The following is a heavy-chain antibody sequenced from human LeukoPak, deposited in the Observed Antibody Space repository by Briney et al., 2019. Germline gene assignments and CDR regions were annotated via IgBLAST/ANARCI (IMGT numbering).Heavy chain of an antibody. CDR1: GFTFRSYE. CDR3: ARDNLGAFDI. Sequence: GGSLRLSCAASGFTFRSYEMNWVRQAPGKGLEWVSYISSSGSTIYYADSVKGRFTISRDNAKNTLYLEMNSLRAEDTAVYYCARDNLGAFDIWGQGTMVTVSS. V-gene: IGHV3-48*03. J-gene: IGHJ3*02. D-gene: IGHD1-26*01. CDR2: ISSSGSTI.